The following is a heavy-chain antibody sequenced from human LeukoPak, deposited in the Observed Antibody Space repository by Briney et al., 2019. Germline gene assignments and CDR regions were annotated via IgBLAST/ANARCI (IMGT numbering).Heavy chain of an antibody. D-gene: IGHD2-2*02. V-gene: IGHV4-59*01. CDR1: DVSISSYY. Sequence: PSETLPLTCTVSDVSISSYYWSWIRQPPGKGPEWIGYMYNSGSTNYNPSLKSRVTISVDTSKNQSSLKLSSVTAADTAVYYCARDQCSSTSCYIFDYWGQGTLVTVSS. J-gene: IGHJ4*02. CDR3: ARDQCSSTSCYIFDY. CDR2: MYNSGST.